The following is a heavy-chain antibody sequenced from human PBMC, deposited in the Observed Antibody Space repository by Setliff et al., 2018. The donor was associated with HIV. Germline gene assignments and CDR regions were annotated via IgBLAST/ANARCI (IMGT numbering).Heavy chain of an antibody. D-gene: IGHD1-20*01. J-gene: IGHJ4*02. CDR2: IDWEDDK. CDR3: AHSPITDLQTRYFDF. Sequence: SGPTLVNPTQTLTLTCTFSGFSLSTTAMRVTWVRQPPGKALVWLARIDWEDDKFYSTSLKTRLSISKDTSKNQVVLTMTNMDPADTATYYCAHSPITDLQTRYFDFWSQGTLVTVS. V-gene: IGHV2-70*04. CDR1: GFSLSTTAMR.